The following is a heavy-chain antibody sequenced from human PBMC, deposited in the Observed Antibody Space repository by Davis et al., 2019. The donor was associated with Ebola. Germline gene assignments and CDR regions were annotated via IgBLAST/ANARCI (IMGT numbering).Heavy chain of an antibody. CDR3: AKGGSAYYNYGMDV. CDR2: ISGSGGST. V-gene: IGHV3-23*01. Sequence: GGSLRLSCTDSVLTFSSYAMTWVRQAPGKGLEWVSAISGSGGSTYYADSVKGRFSISRDNSKNTLYLQMNSLRAEDTAIYYCAKGGSAYYNYGMDVWGKGTTVSVSS. J-gene: IGHJ6*04. CDR1: VLTFSSYA. D-gene: IGHD5-12*01.